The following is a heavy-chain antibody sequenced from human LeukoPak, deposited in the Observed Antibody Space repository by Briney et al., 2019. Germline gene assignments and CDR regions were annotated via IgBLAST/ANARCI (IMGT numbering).Heavy chain of an antibody. D-gene: IGHD1-26*01. Sequence: GGSLRLSCAASGFTFSSYAMSWVRQAPGKGLEWVSAISGSGGSTYYADSVKGRFTISRDNSKNTLYLQMNSLRAEDMAVYYCAKDRAYSSGSYGFDYWGQGTLVTVSS. V-gene: IGHV3-23*01. J-gene: IGHJ4*02. CDR2: ISGSGGST. CDR3: AKDRAYSSGSYGFDY. CDR1: GFTFSSYA.